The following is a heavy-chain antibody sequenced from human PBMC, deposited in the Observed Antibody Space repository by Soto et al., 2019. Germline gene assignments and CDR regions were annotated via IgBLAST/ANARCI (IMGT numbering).Heavy chain of an antibody. D-gene: IGHD2-21*01. CDR2: IRNKANSYTT. CDR3: TRAGILTTPYYFDY. V-gene: IGHV3-72*01. Sequence: PGGSLRLSWAASGFTFSDHYMDWVRQAPGKGLEWVGRIRNKANSYTTEYAASVKGRFTISRDDSRNSLYLQMNSLKTEDTAMYYCTRAGILTTPYYFDYWGQGTLVTVSS. J-gene: IGHJ4*02. CDR1: GFTFSDHY.